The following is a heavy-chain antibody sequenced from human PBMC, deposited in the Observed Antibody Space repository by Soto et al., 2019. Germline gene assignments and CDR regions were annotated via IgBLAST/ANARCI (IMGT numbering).Heavy chain of an antibody. Sequence: GGSLRLSCAASGFTFSSYAMSWVRQAPGKWLEWVSAISGSGGSTYYADSVKGRFTISRDNSKNTLYLQMNSLRAEDTAVYYCAKDKAMVRGGFSYYYYGMDVWGQGTTVTVSS. CDR2: ISGSGGST. J-gene: IGHJ6*02. CDR1: GFTFSSYA. CDR3: AKDKAMVRGGFSYYYYGMDV. D-gene: IGHD3-10*01. V-gene: IGHV3-23*01.